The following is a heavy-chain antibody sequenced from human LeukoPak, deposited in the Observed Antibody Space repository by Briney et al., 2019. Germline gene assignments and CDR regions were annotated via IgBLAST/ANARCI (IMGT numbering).Heavy chain of an antibody. CDR3: TRTSYGGSFFDY. D-gene: IGHD1-26*01. Sequence: GGSLRLSCAASGFSFSDHYMDWVRQAPGKGLEWVGRTKNKANSYTTEYAASVKGRFTISRDDSKNSLYLQMDSLKTEDTAVYYCTRTSYGGSFFDYWGQGTLVTVSS. CDR2: TKNKANSYTT. CDR1: GFSFSDHY. J-gene: IGHJ4*02. V-gene: IGHV3-72*01.